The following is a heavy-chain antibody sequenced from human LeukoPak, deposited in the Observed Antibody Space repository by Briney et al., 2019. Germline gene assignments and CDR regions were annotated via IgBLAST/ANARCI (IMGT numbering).Heavy chain of an antibody. J-gene: IGHJ4*02. V-gene: IGHV3-23*01. CDR2: ISGTGGST. CDR3: ARENYYDSSGRSLDY. CDR1: GFTFSTYA. D-gene: IGHD3-22*01. Sequence: GGSLRLSCAAPGFTFSTYAMTWVRQAPGKGLEWVSLISGTGGSTYYADSVKGRFTISRDNSKNTLYLQMNSLRAEDTAVYYCARENYYDSSGRSLDYWGQGTLVTVSS.